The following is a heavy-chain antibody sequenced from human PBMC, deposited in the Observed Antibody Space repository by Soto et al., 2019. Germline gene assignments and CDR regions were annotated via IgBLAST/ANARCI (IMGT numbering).Heavy chain of an antibody. CDR1: GFTCSNYD. CDR2: ISSSGSSI. V-gene: IGHV3-23*01. CDR3: AKDLNMVRGVSNWFDP. J-gene: IGHJ5*02. D-gene: IGHD3-10*01. Sequence: VGSLILSCASSGFTCSNYDMNWVRQAPGKGLEWVSSISSSGSSIYYADSVKGRFTISRDNSKNTLYLQMNSLRAEDTAVYYCAKDLNMVRGVSNWFDPWGQGTLVNVSS.